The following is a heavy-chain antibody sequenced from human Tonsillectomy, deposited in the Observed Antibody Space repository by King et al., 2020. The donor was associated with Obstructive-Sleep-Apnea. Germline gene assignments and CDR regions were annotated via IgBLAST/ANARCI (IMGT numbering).Heavy chain of an antibody. D-gene: IGHD6-19*01. V-gene: IGHV3-48*01. CDR1: GFTFSSYS. J-gene: IGHJ4*02. CDR3: ARDSSGWEFDY. Sequence: VQLVESGGGLVQPGGSLRLSCAASGFTFSSYSMNWVRQAPGKGLEWVSYISSSSSTIYYADSVKGRFTISRDNAKNSLYLQMNSLRAEDTAVYYCARDSSGWEFDYWGQGTLVTVSS. CDR2: ISSSSSTI.